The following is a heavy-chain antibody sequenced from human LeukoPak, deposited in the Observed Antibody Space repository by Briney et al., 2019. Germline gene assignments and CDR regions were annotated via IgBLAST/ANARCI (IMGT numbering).Heavy chain of an antibody. CDR3: ARGTAAAGFTNSRRYFDY. J-gene: IGHJ4*02. Sequence: GASVKVSCKASGGTFSSYAISWVRQAPGQGLEWMGGIIPIFGTANYAQKFQGRVTMTRNTSISTAYMELSSLRSEDTAVYYCARGTAAAGFTNSRRYFDYWGQGTLVTVSS. CDR1: GGTFSSYA. CDR2: IIPIFGTA. D-gene: IGHD6-13*01. V-gene: IGHV1-69*05.